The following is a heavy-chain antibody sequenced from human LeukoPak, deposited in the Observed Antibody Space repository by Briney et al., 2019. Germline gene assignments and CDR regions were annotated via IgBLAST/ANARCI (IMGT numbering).Heavy chain of an antibody. CDR2: INHNGST. J-gene: IGHJ5*02. CDR1: GGSFSGYY. Sequence: SETLSLTCAVYGGSFSGYYWNWIRQPPGKGLEWIGEINHNGSTNYNPSLKSRVTVSLDTSKNQFSLKLSSVTAADTAVYYCARPVPSRLGWFDPWGQGTLVTVSS. V-gene: IGHV4-34*01. CDR3: ARPVPSRLGWFDP. D-gene: IGHD1-1*01.